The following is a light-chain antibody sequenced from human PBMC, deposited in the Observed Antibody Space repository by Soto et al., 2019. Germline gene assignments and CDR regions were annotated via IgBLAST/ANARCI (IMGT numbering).Light chain of an antibody. Sequence: EIVLTQSPGTLSLSPGRRATLSCRASQSVDSTFLAWYQQRPGQAPRLLIYGASSRATGIPDRFSGSGSGTAFTLTISSLEPEDFAVYYCQQYGSSPPNTFGQGTKLEIK. CDR3: QQYGSSPPNT. CDR2: GAS. J-gene: IGKJ2*01. CDR1: QSVDSTF. V-gene: IGKV3-20*01.